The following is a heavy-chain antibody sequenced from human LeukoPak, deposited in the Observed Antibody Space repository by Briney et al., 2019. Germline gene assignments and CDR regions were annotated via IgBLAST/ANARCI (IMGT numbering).Heavy chain of an antibody. CDR2: IYYSGST. CDR3: ARGVSFPTDDAFDI. V-gene: IGHV4-30-4*08. CDR1: GGSISSGDYY. J-gene: IGHJ3*02. Sequence: SETLSLTCTVSGGSISSGDYYWSWIRQPPGKGLEWIGYIYYSGSTYYNPSLKSRVTISVDTSKNQFSLKLSSVTAADTAVYYCARGVSFPTDDAFDIWGQGTMVTVSS. D-gene: IGHD4-23*01.